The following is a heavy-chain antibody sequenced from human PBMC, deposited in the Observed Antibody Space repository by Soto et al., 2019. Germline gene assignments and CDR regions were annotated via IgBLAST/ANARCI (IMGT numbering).Heavy chain of an antibody. Sequence: PSETLSFTSPVSVASISRAYWPWIRQSPGKGLEWIGYIYYSGSTYYNPSLKSRVTISVDTSKNQFSLKLSSVTAADTAVYYCARRYGYSFDDWGQGTLVTVSS. J-gene: IGHJ4*02. V-gene: IGHV4-30-4*01. CDR2: IYYSGST. CDR3: ARRYGYSFDD. CDR1: VASISRAY. D-gene: IGHD1-1*01.